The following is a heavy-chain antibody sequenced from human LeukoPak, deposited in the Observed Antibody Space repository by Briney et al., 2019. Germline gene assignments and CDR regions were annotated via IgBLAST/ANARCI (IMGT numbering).Heavy chain of an antibody. J-gene: IGHJ4*02. Sequence: GGSLRLSCAASGFTFSSYEMNWVRQAPGKGLEWDSYISSSGSTIYYADSVKGRFTISRDNAKNSLYLQMNSLRAEDTAVYYCARMAGDGYSYGPFPDYWGQGALVTVS. D-gene: IGHD5-18*01. CDR1: GFTFSSYE. CDR2: ISSSGSTI. CDR3: ARMAGDGYSYGPFPDY. V-gene: IGHV3-48*03.